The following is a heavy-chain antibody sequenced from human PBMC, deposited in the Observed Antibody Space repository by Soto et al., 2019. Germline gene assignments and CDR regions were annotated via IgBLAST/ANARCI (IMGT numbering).Heavy chain of an antibody. CDR2: IIPIFGTA. J-gene: IGHJ6*02. V-gene: IGHV1-69*12. Sequence: QVQLVQSGAEVKKPGSSVKVSCKASGGTFSSYAISWVRQAPGQGLEWMGGIIPIFGTANYAQKFQGRVTITADESTSTAYMELSSLRSEDTAVYYCARGYCSGGSGYDQYYYYGMDVWGQGTTVTVSS. CDR3: ARGYCSGGSGYDQYYYYGMDV. CDR1: GGTFSSYA. D-gene: IGHD2-15*01.